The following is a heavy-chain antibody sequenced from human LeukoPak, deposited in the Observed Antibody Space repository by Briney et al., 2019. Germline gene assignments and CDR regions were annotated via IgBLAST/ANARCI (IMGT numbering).Heavy chain of an antibody. V-gene: IGHV3-7*04. CDR3: ARALTGGYAFDAFDI. J-gene: IGHJ3*02. CDR2: IKHDGSQK. Sequence: GGSLRLPCGASGFRFGSYAMNWVRRAPGKGLEWVANIKHDGSQKYYVDSVKGRFAISRDNAKNSLYLQMNSLRAEDTAVYFCARALTGGYAFDAFDIWGQGTMVTVSS. CDR1: GFRFGSYA. D-gene: IGHD5-12*01.